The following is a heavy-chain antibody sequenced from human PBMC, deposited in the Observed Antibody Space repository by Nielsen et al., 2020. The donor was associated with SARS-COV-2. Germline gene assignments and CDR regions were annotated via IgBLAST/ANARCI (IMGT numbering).Heavy chain of an antibody. CDR3: AKSLATVTTLSFDY. J-gene: IGHJ4*02. CDR2: ISGTGRST. D-gene: IGHD4-17*01. CDR1: GFTFSSYA. Sequence: GGSLRLSCAAPGFTFSSYAMSWVRQAPGKGLEWVSAISGTGRSTYYADSVKGRFTISRDNSKNTLYLQMNSLRAEDTALYYCAKSLATVTTLSFDYWGQGTLVTVSS. V-gene: IGHV3-23*01.